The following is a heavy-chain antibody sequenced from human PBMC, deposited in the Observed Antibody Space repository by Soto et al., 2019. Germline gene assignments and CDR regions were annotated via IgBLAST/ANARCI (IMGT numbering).Heavy chain of an antibody. CDR2: IYYSGST. CDR1: GGSSISGDYN. D-gene: IGHD5-12*01. V-gene: IGHV4-31*03. Sequence: TLSLTCIVSGGSSISGDYNWRWLRQHPGKGLEWIGYIYYSGSTYYNPSLKSRITISVDTSKNQFSLKLSSVTAADTAVYYCARDQYSGFQVHDWGQGTLVTVSS. CDR3: ARDQYSGFQVHD. J-gene: IGHJ1*01.